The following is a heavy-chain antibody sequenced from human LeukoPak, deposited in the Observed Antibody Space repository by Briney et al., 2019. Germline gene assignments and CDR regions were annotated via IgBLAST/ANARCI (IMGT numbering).Heavy chain of an antibody. CDR1: GYTFTSYD. CDR3: ARGSADSDYGDYGALDY. CDR2: MNPNSGNT. V-gene: IGHV1-8*03. D-gene: IGHD4-17*01. Sequence: EASVKVSCKASGYTFTSYDVNWVRQATGQGLEWMGWMNPNSGNTGYAQKFQGRATITRNTSISTAYMELSSLRSEDTAVYYCARGSADSDYGDYGALDYWGQGTLVTVSS. J-gene: IGHJ4*02.